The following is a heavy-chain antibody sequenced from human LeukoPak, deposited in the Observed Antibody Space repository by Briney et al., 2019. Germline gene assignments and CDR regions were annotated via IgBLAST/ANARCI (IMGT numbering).Heavy chain of an antibody. D-gene: IGHD6-19*01. CDR1: GFTFSSYV. Sequence: GALRLSCAASGFTFSSYVMSWVRQAPGKGLEWVSGITGSGSNTLYADSVKGRFTISRDNAKNSLYLQMNSLRAEDTAVYYCARVEDYSSGWYAFDYWGQGTLVTVSS. CDR2: ITGSGSNT. V-gene: IGHV3-21*06. J-gene: IGHJ4*02. CDR3: ARVEDYSSGWYAFDY.